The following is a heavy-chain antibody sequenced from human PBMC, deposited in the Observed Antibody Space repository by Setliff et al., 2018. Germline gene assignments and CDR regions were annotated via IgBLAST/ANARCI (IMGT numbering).Heavy chain of an antibody. CDR1: GNSFTGHF. CDR2: INPDSGDT. CDR3: ARSTDSNGYYGFDS. Sequence: GASVKVSCKVSGNSFTGHFLHWVRQAPGRGLEWMGWINPDSGDTHSPQNFQGRVRMTRDTSMSTVYMELRSLTSEDMAVYYCARSTDSNGYYGFDSWGQGTLVTVSS. V-gene: IGHV1-2*02. J-gene: IGHJ4*02. D-gene: IGHD3-22*01.